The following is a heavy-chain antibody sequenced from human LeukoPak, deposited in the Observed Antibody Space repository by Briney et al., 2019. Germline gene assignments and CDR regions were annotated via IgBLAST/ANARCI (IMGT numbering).Heavy chain of an antibody. CDR1: GDSIYSGGFY. CDR2: IYLSVTT. CDR3: ARARRLVLDTSFYIDP. J-gene: IGHJ5*02. D-gene: IGHD2/OR15-2a*01. Sequence: SSETLSLTCTVSGDSIYSGGFYWSWVRQHPGKGLEWLGHIYLSVTTYYNPSLESRLIISVDTSKTEFSLKVRSINAADTAVYFCARARRLVLDTSFYIDPWGQGTLVTVSS. V-gene: IGHV4-31*03.